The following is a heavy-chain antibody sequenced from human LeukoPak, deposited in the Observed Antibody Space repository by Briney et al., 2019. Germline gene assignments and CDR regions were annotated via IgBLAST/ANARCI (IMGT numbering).Heavy chain of an antibody. J-gene: IGHJ5*01. CDR1: GASFSYDY. CDR2: INHSGSI. Sequence: SETLSLTCAAYGASFSYDYWSWIRQAPGKGLEWIGEINHSGSITYNPSLKSRVTISAEKSKSQFSLRLTSVTAADTAVYYCAKGVWAPRFDSWGQGTLVTVSS. CDR3: AKGVWAPRFDS. D-gene: IGHD7-27*01. V-gene: IGHV4-34*01.